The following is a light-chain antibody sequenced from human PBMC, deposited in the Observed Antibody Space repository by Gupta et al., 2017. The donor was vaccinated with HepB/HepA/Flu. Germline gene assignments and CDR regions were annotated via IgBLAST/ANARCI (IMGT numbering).Light chain of an antibody. V-gene: IGKV3-20*01. CDR1: QSVSSSY. CDR3: QHYGTSFTWT. Sequence: EIVLTQSPATLSVSPGERATLSCRTSQSVSSSYISWYQQKPGQAPRLLIYVASRRATGIPDRFSGSGSGTDFTLTISRVEPEDFAVYYCQHYGTSFTWTCGQGTKVGI. CDR2: VAS. J-gene: IGKJ1*01.